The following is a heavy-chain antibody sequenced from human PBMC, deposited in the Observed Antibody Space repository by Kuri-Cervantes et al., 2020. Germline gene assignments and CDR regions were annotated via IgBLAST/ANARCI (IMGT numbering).Heavy chain of an antibody. D-gene: IGHD4-17*01. Sequence: GGSLRLSCAASGFTFSSYWMHWVRQAPGKGLVWVSRINSDGSSTSYADSVKGRFTISRDNAKNTLYLQMNSLRAEDTAVYYCARGDYGDYRRPYYFDYWGQGTLVTVSS. J-gene: IGHJ4*02. V-gene: IGHV3-74*01. CDR1: GFTFSSYW. CDR2: INSDGSST. CDR3: ARGDYGDYRRPYYFDY.